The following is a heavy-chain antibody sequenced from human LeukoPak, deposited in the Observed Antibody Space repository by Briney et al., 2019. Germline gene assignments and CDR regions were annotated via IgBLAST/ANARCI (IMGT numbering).Heavy chain of an antibody. CDR3: ASSLLWFGVGDY. V-gene: IGHV4-34*01. Sequence: SETLSLTCAVYGGSFSGYYWSWIRQPPGKGLEWIGEINHSGSTNYNPSLKSRVTISVDTSKNQFSLKLSSVTAADTAVYYCASSLLWFGVGDYWGQGTLVTVSS. CDR1: GGSFSGYY. D-gene: IGHD3-10*01. CDR2: INHSGST. J-gene: IGHJ4*02.